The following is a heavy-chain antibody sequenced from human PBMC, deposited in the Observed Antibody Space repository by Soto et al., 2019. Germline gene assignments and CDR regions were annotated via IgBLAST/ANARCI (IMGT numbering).Heavy chain of an antibody. CDR3: ARDGEQDGDHYYHYGMDV. D-gene: IGHD2-21*01. J-gene: IGHJ6*02. V-gene: IGHV6-1*01. CDR1: GDSVSSNSAA. Sequence: SPTLSLTCAISGDSVSSNSAAWNWIRQSPSRGLEWLGRTYYRSKWYNDYAVSVKSRITINPDTSKNQFSLQLDSVTPEDTAVYYCARDGEQDGDHYYHYGMDVWCQGPTVTLSS. CDR2: TYYRSKWYN.